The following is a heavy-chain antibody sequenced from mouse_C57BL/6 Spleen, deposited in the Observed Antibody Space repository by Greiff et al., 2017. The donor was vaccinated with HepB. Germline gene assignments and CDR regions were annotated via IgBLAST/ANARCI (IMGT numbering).Heavy chain of an antibody. D-gene: IGHD3-3*01. V-gene: IGHV2-6-1*01. CDR2: IWSDGST. J-gene: IGHJ4*01. CDR3: ARQGMGQGYYAMDY. Sequence: VQVVESGPGLVAPSQSLSITCTVSGFSLTSYGVHWVRQPPGKGLEWLVVIWSDGSTTYNSALKSRLSISKDNSKSQVFLKMNSLQTDDTAMYYCARQGMGQGYYAMDYWGQGTSVTVSS. CDR1: GFSLTSYG.